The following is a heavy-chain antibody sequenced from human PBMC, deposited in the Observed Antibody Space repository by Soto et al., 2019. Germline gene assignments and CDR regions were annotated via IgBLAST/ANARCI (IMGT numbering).Heavy chain of an antibody. CDR3: AKVTIFGVVIIPDYYYYGMDV. V-gene: IGHV1-69*13. J-gene: IGHJ6*02. Sequence: SVKVSCKASGGTFSSYAISWVRQAPGHGLEWMGGIIPIFGTANYAQKFQGRVTITADESTSTAYMELSSLRSEDTAVYYCAKVTIFGVVIIPDYYYYGMDVWGQGTTVTVS. CDR2: IIPIFGTA. CDR1: GGTFSSYA. D-gene: IGHD3-3*01.